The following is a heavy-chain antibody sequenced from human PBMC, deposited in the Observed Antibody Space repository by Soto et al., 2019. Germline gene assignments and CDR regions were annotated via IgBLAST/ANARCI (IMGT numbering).Heavy chain of an antibody. J-gene: IGHJ6*03. Sequence: QVQLVESGGGVVQPGRSLRLSCAASGFTFSSYGMHWVRQAPGKGLEWVAVISYDGSNKYYADSVKGRFTISRDNSKNTLYLQMNSLRAEDTAVYYCAKDTGSGWTRGYYMDVWGKGTTVTVSS. CDR3: AKDTGSGWTRGYYMDV. CDR2: ISYDGSNK. CDR1: GFTFSSYG. V-gene: IGHV3-30*18. D-gene: IGHD6-19*01.